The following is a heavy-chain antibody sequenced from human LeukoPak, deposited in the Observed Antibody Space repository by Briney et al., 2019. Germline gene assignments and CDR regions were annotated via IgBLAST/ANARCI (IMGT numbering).Heavy chain of an antibody. Sequence: SVKVSCKASGGTFSSYAISWVRQAPGQGLEWMGGIIPIFGTANYAQKFQGRVTITADESTSTAYMELSSLRSEDMAVYYCARDHGSGSYYNLDYWGQGTLVTVSS. CDR3: ARDHGSGSYYNLDY. V-gene: IGHV1-69*13. D-gene: IGHD3-10*01. CDR1: GGTFSSYA. J-gene: IGHJ4*02. CDR2: IIPIFGTA.